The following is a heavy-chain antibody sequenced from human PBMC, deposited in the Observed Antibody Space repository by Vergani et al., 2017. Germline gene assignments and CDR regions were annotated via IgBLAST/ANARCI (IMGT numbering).Heavy chain of an antibody. CDR1: GYTFTSYA. V-gene: IGHV1-3*01. CDR3: ARVSNVVVRGLGFDP. D-gene: IGHD2-2*01. J-gene: IGHJ5*02. Sequence: QVQLVQSGAEVKKPGASVKVSCKASGYTFTSYAMHWVRQAPGQRLEWMGWINAGNGNTKYSQKFQGRVTITRDTSASTAYMELSSLRSEDTAVYYCARVSNVVVRGLGFDPWGQGTLVTVSS. CDR2: INAGNGNT.